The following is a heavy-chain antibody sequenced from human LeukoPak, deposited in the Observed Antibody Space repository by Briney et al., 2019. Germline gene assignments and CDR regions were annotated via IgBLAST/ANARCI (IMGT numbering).Heavy chain of an antibody. D-gene: IGHD6-19*01. Sequence: PSETLSLTCTVAGGSISTYFCSWIRQPPGKGLEWMVHIYVSGSNNYNPSLEGRFTISVDTSKNQCSRTLSSVTAADTAVYYCARHHSSGSYHLEYWGQGILVTVSS. J-gene: IGHJ4*02. CDR3: ARHHSSGSYHLEY. CDR1: GGSISTYF. V-gene: IGHV4-59*08. CDR2: IYVSGSN.